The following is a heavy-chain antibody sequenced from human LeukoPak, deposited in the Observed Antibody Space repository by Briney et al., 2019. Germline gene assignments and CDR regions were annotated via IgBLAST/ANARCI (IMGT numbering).Heavy chain of an antibody. J-gene: IGHJ4*02. CDR2: INHSGST. Sequence: SETLSLTCAVYGGSFSGYYWSWIRQPPGKGLEWIGEINHSGSTNYNPSLKSRVTISVDTSKNQFSLKLSSVTAADTAVYYCARGSAVVTLSATTDYWGQGTLVTVSS. V-gene: IGHV4-34*01. CDR3: ARGSAVVTLSATTDY. D-gene: IGHD4-23*01. CDR1: GGSFSGYY.